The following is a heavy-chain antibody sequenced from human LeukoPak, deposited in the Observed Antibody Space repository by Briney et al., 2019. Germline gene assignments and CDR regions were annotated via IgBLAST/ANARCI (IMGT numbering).Heavy chain of an antibody. CDR1: GYTFTDYY. Sequence: ASVKVSCKASGYTFTDYYIHWVRQAPGQELECMGWINPNSAATYSAPNFQGRVTMTRDTSISTAYMELTSLRSDDTAVYFCARVVYFGDQKPFDYWGQGTLVTVSP. J-gene: IGHJ4*02. D-gene: IGHD4-17*01. CDR3: ARVVYFGDQKPFDY. CDR2: INPNSAAT. V-gene: IGHV1-2*02.